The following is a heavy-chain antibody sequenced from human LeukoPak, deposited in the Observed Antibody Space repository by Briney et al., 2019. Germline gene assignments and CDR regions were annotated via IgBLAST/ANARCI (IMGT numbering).Heavy chain of an antibody. V-gene: IGHV3-33*06. CDR2: IWYDGSNK. D-gene: IGHD3-22*01. CDR1: GFTFSSYG. CDR3: AKTGNYYDSSGYCLDY. J-gene: IGHJ4*02. Sequence: PGRSLRLSCAASGFTFSSYGMDWVRQAPGKGLEWVAVIWYDGSNKYYADSVKGRFTISRDNSKNTLYLQMNSLRAEDTAVYYCAKTGNYYDSSGYCLDYWGQGTLVTVSS.